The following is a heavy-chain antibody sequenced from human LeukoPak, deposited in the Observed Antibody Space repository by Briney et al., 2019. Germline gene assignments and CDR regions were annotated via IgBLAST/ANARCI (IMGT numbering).Heavy chain of an antibody. CDR2: ISSSSTI. D-gene: IGHD3-10*01. CDR3: ARGALYYYGSGSYYNPYGMDV. V-gene: IGHV3-48*04. J-gene: IGHJ6*02. CDR1: GFTFSSYS. Sequence: PGGSLRLSCAASGFTFSSYSMNWVRQAPGKGLEWVSYISSSSTIYYADSVKGRFTISRDNAKNSLYLQMNSLRAEDTAVYYCARGALYYYGSGSYYNPYGMDVWGQGTTVTVSS.